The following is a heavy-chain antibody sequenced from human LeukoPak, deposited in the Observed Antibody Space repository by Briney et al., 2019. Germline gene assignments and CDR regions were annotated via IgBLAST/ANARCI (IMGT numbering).Heavy chain of an antibody. D-gene: IGHD1-26*01. Sequence: ASVKVSCKASGYTFTSYYMHWVRQAPGQGLEWMGIINPSGGSTSYAQKFQGRVTMTRDTSTSTVYMELSSLRSEDTAVYYCASASGSYYYFDYWSQGTLVTVSS. J-gene: IGHJ4*02. CDR3: ASASGSYYYFDY. V-gene: IGHV1-46*01. CDR2: INPSGGST. CDR1: GYTFTSYY.